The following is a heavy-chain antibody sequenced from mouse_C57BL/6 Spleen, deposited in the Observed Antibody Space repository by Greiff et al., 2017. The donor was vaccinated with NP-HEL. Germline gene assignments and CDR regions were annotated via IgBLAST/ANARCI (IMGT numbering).Heavy chain of an antibody. D-gene: IGHD3-2*02. J-gene: IGHJ4*01. V-gene: IGHV1-42*01. Sequence: EVKLVESGPELVKPGASVKISCKASGYSFTGYYMNWVKQSPEKSLEWIGEINPSTGGTTYNQKFKAKATLTVDKSSSTAYMQLKSLTSEDSAVYYCARRAQATDYAMDYWGQGTSVTVSS. CDR3: ARRAQATDYAMDY. CDR1: GYSFTGYY. CDR2: INPSTGGT.